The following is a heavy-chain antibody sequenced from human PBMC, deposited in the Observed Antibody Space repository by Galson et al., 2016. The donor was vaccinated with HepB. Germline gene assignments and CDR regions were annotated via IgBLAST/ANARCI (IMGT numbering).Heavy chain of an antibody. J-gene: IGHJ5*02. D-gene: IGHD6-19*01. CDR3: ARVVYASGWYPPFNWLDP. CDR2: MLHSGNT. V-gene: IGHV4-61*01. Sequence: SLTCTVSGVSVSRSTYYWSWIRQPPGKGLEWIGYMLHSGNTNYNPSLKSRVTMSVDTSKNQSSLNLSSVTAADTAVYYCARVVYASGWYPPFNWLDPWGQGILVTVSS. CDR1: GVSVSRSTYY.